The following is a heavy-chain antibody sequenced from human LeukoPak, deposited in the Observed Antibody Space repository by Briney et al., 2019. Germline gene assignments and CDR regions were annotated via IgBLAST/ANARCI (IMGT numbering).Heavy chain of an antibody. J-gene: IGHJ3*01. CDR3: ARNVLRYFDWGLGVLDF. V-gene: IGHV4-39*07. CDR2: IYHTGKT. Sequence: PSETLSLTCTVSRGSITSTDHYWAWIRQPPGKALEWIGSIYHTGKTFYSPSLKSRLSMSIDTSKSQFSLSLRSATAADTALYFCARNVLRYFDWGLGVLDFWGQGIMVTVSS. CDR1: RGSITSTDHY. D-gene: IGHD3-9*01.